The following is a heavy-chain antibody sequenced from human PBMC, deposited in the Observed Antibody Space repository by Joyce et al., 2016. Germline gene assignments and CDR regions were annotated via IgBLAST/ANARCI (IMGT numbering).Heavy chain of an antibody. Sequence: QVTLKESGPTLVKPTQTLTLTCTFSGFSLSTSGVGLGWIRQPPGKAQEWLALIYWDDDKRYSSSLKSRLTITKDTSKNQVVLTMTNMDPVDTATYYCAHAPATDRYYGMDVWGQGTTVTVSS. J-gene: IGHJ6*02. CDR3: AHAPATDRYYGMDV. CDR2: IYWDDDK. CDR1: GFSLSTSGVG. V-gene: IGHV2-5*02. D-gene: IGHD6-25*01.